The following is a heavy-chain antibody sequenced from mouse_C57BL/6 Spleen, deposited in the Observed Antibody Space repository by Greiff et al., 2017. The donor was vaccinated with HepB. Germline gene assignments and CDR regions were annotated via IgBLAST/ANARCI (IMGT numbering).Heavy chain of an antibody. CDR1: GYTFTSYW. CDR2: IDPSDSET. CDR3: ARGDYGSSYVGYFDY. Sequence: QVQLQQPGAELVRPGSSVKLSCKASGYTFTSYWMHWVKQRPIQGLEWIGNIDPSDSETHYNQKFKDKATLTVDKSSSTAYMQLSSLTSADSAVYYCARGDYGSSYVGYFDYWGQGTTLTVSS. D-gene: IGHD1-1*01. J-gene: IGHJ2*01. V-gene: IGHV1-52*01.